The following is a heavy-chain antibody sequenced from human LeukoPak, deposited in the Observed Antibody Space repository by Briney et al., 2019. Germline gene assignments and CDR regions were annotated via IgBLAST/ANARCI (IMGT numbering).Heavy chain of an antibody. CDR1: GYTFTSYG. D-gene: IGHD4-17*01. CDR2: INPNSGGT. Sequence: ASVKVSCKASGYTFTSYGISWVRQAPGQGLEWMGWINPNSGGTNYAQKFQGRVTMTRDTSISTAYMELSRLRSDDTAVYYCARRRYGDYYYYYMDVWGKGTTVTVSS. V-gene: IGHV1-2*02. J-gene: IGHJ6*03. CDR3: ARRRYGDYYYYYMDV.